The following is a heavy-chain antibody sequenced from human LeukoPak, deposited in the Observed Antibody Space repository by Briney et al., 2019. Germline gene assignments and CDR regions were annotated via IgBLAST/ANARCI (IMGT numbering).Heavy chain of an antibody. CDR1: GFTFSSYG. V-gene: IGHV3-33*06. D-gene: IGHD2-2*02. J-gene: IGHJ5*02. CDR2: IWYDGSNK. Sequence: GRSLRLSCAASGFTFSSYGMHWVRQAPGKGLEWVTVIWYDGSNKYYADSVKGRFTISRDNSKNTLYLQMNSLRAEDTAVYYCAKGCSSTSCYMRSYNWFDPWGQGTLDTVSS. CDR3: AKGCSSTSCYMRSYNWFDP.